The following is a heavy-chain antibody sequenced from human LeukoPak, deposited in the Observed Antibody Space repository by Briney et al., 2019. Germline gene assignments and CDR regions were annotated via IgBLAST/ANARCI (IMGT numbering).Heavy chain of an antibody. CDR2: MNPNSGNT. Sequence: ASVKVSCKASGGTFSSYAISWVRQAPGQGLEWMGWMNPNSGNTGYAQKFQGRVTITRNTSISTAYMELSSLRSEDTAVYYCARGRFLEWLFHDAFDIWGQGTMVTVSS. CDR1: GGTFSSYA. CDR3: ARGRFLEWLFHDAFDI. J-gene: IGHJ3*02. D-gene: IGHD3-3*01. V-gene: IGHV1-8*03.